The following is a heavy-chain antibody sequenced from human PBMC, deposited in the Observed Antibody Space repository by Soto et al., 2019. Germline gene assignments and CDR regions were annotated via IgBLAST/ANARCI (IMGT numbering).Heavy chain of an antibody. D-gene: IGHD1-26*01. CDR2: ISARGGSS. CDR1: GFSFSSYA. V-gene: IGHV3-23*01. Sequence: DVQLLESGGGLVQPGGSLRLSCAASGFSFSSYAMVWVRQSPGKGLEWVAVISARGGSSYFADSVKGRFTLSRDNSKPVLSLEMTSLSSEDTDIYFGEKGSIEYSASVDNWGQGTLFVVSS. J-gene: IGHJ4*02. CDR3: EKGSIEYSASVDN.